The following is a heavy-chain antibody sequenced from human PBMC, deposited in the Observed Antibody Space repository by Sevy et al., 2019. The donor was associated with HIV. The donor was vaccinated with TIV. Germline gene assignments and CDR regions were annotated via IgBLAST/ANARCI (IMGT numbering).Heavy chain of an antibody. J-gene: IGHJ4*02. D-gene: IGHD3-16*01. Sequence: GGSLRLSCSVSGFNFSTYAMHWVRQAPGKGLEWVAVISSDVIRKYYGASGRGRFAVTRDNANNTLPLQMSSLRIEDTAVDYCARDARGEAALPDYWGQGTLVTVSS. CDR3: ARDARGEAALPDY. CDR1: GFNFSTYA. CDR2: ISSDVIRK. V-gene: IGHV3-30*09.